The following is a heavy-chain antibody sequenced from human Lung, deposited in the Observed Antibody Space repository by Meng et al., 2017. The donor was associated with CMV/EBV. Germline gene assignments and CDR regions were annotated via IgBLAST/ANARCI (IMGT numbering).Heavy chain of an antibody. V-gene: IGHV6-1*01. Sequence: LRLSCAISGDSVSSNSAAWNWIRQSPSRGLEWLGRTYYRSKWYNDYAVSVKSRITINPDTSKNQFSLQLNSVTPEDTAVYYCARDLKSYCSSTSCYINWFDPWGQGTLVTVSS. CDR3: ARDLKSYCSSTSCYINWFDP. D-gene: IGHD2-2*02. CDR2: TYYRSKWYN. CDR1: GDSVSSNSAA. J-gene: IGHJ5*02.